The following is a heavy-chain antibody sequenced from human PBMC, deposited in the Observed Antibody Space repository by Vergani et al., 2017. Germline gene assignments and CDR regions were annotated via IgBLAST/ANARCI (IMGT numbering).Heavy chain of an antibody. D-gene: IGHD3-22*01. Sequence: EVQLVQSGAEVKKPGESLKISCPISGYSFTNYWIGWVRQMPAKGLEWMGIIHPADSDTRYSPSFQGQVTISVDKSISTAYLQRSSLRASDSAMYYCARLYGRDSSGSKYFDYWGQGTLVTVSS. V-gene: IGHV5-51*01. CDR3: ARLYGRDSSGSKYFDY. J-gene: IGHJ4*02. CDR2: IHPADSDT. CDR1: GYSFTNYW.